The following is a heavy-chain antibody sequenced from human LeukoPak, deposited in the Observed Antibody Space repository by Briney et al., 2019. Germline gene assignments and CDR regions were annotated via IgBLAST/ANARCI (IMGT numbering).Heavy chain of an antibody. J-gene: IGHJ6*02. CDR1: GYTFTSYA. CDR2: INTNTGNP. D-gene: IGHD2-15*01. V-gene: IGHV7-4-1*02. Sequence: ASVKVSCKASGYTFTSYAMNWVRQAPGQGLEWMGWINTNTGNPTYAQGFTGRFAFSLDTSVSTAYLQISSLKAEDTAVYYCARSYCSGGSCYSIYYYGMDVWGQGTTVTVSS. CDR3: ARSYCSGGSCYSIYYYGMDV.